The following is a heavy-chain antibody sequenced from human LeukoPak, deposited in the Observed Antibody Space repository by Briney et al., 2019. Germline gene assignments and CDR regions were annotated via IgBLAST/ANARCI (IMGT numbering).Heavy chain of an antibody. V-gene: IGHV5-51*01. CDR1: GYSFTSYW. J-gene: IGHJ6*03. CDR2: IYPGDSDT. CDR3: ARRAYYDSPNDRPNYYYYYYMDV. Sequence: GESLKISCKGSGYSFTSYWIGWVRQMPGKGLEWMGIIYPGDSDTRYSPSFQGQVTISADKSISTAYLRWSSLKASDTAMYYCARRAYYDSPNDRPNYYYYYYMDVWGKGTTVTVSS. D-gene: IGHD3-3*01.